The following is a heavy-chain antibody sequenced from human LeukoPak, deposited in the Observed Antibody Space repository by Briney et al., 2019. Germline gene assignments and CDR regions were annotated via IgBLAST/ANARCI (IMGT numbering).Heavy chain of an antibody. D-gene: IGHD1/OR15-1a*01. CDR1: GYTFTGFQ. V-gene: IGHV1-69*13. Sequence: ASVRVSCKASGYTFTGFQIHWVRQAPGQGLEWMGGIIPIFGTANYAQKFQGRVTITADESTSTAYMELSSLRSEDTAVYYCARGTEGXLNWFDPWGQXTXXXVSS. CDR3: ARGTEGXLNWFDP. CDR2: IIPIFGTA. J-gene: IGHJ5*02.